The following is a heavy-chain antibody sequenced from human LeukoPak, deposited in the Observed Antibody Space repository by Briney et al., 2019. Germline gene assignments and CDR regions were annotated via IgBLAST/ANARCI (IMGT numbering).Heavy chain of an antibody. CDR1: GGSFSGYY. CDR2: IIHSSSI. D-gene: IGHD3-10*01. V-gene: IGHV4-34*01. Sequence: SETLSLTCDVFGGSFSGYYWSWIRQPPGKGLEWIGEIIHSSSINYNASLMSRVTISLDMSKNQFSLKMTSVTAADTAVYYCARGQQMGVYESGSYYRYKYHGMDDWGQGTTVTVSS. CDR3: ARGQQMGVYESGSYYRYKYHGMDD. J-gene: IGHJ6*02.